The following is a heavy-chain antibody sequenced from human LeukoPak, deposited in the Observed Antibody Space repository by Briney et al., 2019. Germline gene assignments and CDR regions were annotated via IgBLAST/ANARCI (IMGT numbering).Heavy chain of an antibody. V-gene: IGHV1-69*02. CDR3: ARVTSVGYMFDY. J-gene: IGHJ4*02. Sequence: SVTVSCKASGGTFSSYTISWVRQAPGQGLEWMGRIIPILGIANYAQKFQGRVTITADKSTSTAYMELSSLRSEDTAVYYCARVTSVGYMFDYWGQGTLVTVSS. CDR1: GGTFSSYT. CDR2: IIPILGIA. D-gene: IGHD2-2*02.